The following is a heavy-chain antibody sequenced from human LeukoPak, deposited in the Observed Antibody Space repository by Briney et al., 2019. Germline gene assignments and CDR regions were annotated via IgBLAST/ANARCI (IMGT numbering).Heavy chain of an antibody. V-gene: IGHV4-34*01. CDR2: INHSGST. Sequence: SETLSLTCAVYGGSFSGYYWSWIRQPPGKGLEWIGEINHSGSTNYNPSLKSRVTISVDTSKNQFSLKLSSVTAADPAVYYCASSIAARPYYYYYYMDVWGKGTTVTVSS. J-gene: IGHJ6*03. D-gene: IGHD6-6*01. CDR1: GGSFSGYY. CDR3: ASSIAARPYYYYYYMDV.